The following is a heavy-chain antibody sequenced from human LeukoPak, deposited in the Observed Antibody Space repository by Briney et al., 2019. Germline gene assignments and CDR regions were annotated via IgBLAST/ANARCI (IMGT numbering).Heavy chain of an antibody. CDR2: ISAYNGNT. V-gene: IGHV1-18*01. Sequence: ASVTVSCKASGYTFTSYGISWVRQAPGQGLEWMGWISAYNGNTNSAQKLQGRVTMTTDTSTSTAYMELRSLRSDDTDVYYCARAGGITIFGVVYTYNWFDPWGQGTLVTVSS. D-gene: IGHD3-3*01. CDR3: ARAGGITIFGVVYTYNWFDP. J-gene: IGHJ5*02. CDR1: GYTFTSYG.